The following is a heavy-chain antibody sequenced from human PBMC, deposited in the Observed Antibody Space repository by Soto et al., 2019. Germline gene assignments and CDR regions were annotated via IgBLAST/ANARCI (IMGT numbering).Heavy chain of an antibody. D-gene: IGHD2-8*02. Sequence: EVQVVESGGGLVKPGGSLRLSCTASGFTFDTYTMNWLRQAPGRGLEWVSSISATTTYKYYAASVESRFTISRDNAKNSLHLQTNSLGAEDTAVYYCARGSASKSGHLWYFDLWGRGTLVTVSS. CDR3: ARGSASKSGHLWYFDL. CDR1: GFTFDTYT. CDR2: ISATTTYK. V-gene: IGHV3-21*01. J-gene: IGHJ2*01.